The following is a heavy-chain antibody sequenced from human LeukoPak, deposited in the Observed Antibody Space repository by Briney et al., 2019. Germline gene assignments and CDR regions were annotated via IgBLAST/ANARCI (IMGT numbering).Heavy chain of an antibody. D-gene: IGHD2-2*01. CDR1: GGSFSGYY. V-gene: IGHV4-34*01. J-gene: IGHJ6*03. Sequence: PSETLSLTCAVYGGSFSGYYWSWIRQPPGKGLEWIGEINHSGSTNYNPSLKSRVTISVDTSKNQFSLKLSSVTAADTAVYYCARLGYCSSTSCYCNYYYYYMDVWGKGTTVTVSS. CDR3: ARLGYCSSTSCYCNYYYYYMDV. CDR2: INHSGST.